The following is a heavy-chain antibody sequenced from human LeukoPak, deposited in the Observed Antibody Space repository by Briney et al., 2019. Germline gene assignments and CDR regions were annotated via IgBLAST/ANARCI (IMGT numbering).Heavy chain of an antibody. Sequence: SVKVSCKASGYTFTYRYLHWVRQAPGQALEWMGWITPFNGNTNYAQKFQDRVTITRDTSISTAYMELSRLRSDDTAVYYCARGNYYDSSGYLHWGQGTLVTVSS. CDR2: ITPFNGNT. D-gene: IGHD3-22*01. CDR1: GYTFTYRY. CDR3: ARGNYYDSSGYLH. J-gene: IGHJ4*02. V-gene: IGHV1-45*02.